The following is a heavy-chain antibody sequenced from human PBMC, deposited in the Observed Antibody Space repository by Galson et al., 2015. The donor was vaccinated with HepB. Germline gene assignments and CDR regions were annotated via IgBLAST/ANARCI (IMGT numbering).Heavy chain of an antibody. V-gene: IGHV3-7*01. CDR1: GFAFSSDW. CDR2: IKQDGSEK. J-gene: IGHJ6*02. D-gene: IGHD6-19*01. Sequence: SLRLSCAASGFAFSSDWMSWVRQAPGKGLEWVANIKQDGSEKYYVDSVKGRFTISRDNSKNTLYLQMSSLRAEDTAVYYCVKVVRSGWYYYYYGMDVWGQGTTVTVSS. CDR3: VKVVRSGWYYYYYGMDV.